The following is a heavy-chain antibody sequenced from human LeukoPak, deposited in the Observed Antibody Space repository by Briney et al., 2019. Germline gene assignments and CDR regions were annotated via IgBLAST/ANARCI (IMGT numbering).Heavy chain of an antibody. CDR3: ARILRSGEFYYYYHYMDV. Sequence: SGPALVKPTQTLTLTCTFSGFSLSTSGMCVSWIRQPPGKALEWLARIDWDDDKYYSTSLKTRLTISKDTSKNQVVLTMTNMDPVDTATYYCARILRSGEFYYYYHYMDVWGKGTTVTVSS. V-gene: IGHV2-70*11. D-gene: IGHD3-10*01. CDR2: IDWDDDK. J-gene: IGHJ6*03. CDR1: GFSLSTSGMC.